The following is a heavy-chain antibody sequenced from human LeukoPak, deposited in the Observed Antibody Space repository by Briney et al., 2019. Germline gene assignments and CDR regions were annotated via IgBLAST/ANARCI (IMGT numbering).Heavy chain of an antibody. CDR2: ISGNGGST. CDR3: AKADCSSTTCQSYFEY. Sequence: GGSLRLSCAASGFTFSSYALNWVRQAPGKGLEWVSVISGNGGSTYYADSVKGRFTVSRDNSKNTLYLQMNSLRAEDTAVYYCAKADCSSTTCQSYFEYWGQGTLVTVSS. CDR1: GFTFSSYA. J-gene: IGHJ4*02. D-gene: IGHD2-2*01. V-gene: IGHV3-23*01.